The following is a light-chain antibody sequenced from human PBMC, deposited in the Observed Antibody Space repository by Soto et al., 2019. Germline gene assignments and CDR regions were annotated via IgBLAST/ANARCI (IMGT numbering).Light chain of an antibody. Sequence: DIQMTQSPSTLSASVGDRVTITCRASQSISDWLAWYQQKPGKAPKLLIYRASSLESGVPSRFSRGRSGTEFTLTISSLQPDDFATYYCLQYTSYSTFGQGTKLDIK. CDR1: QSISDW. CDR2: RAS. J-gene: IGKJ2*01. CDR3: LQYTSYST. V-gene: IGKV1-5*03.